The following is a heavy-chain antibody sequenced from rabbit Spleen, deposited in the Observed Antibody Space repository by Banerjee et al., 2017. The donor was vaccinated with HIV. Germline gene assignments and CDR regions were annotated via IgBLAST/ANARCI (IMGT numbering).Heavy chain of an antibody. CDR3: ARDTSSSFSSYGMDL. CDR2: IYAGSSGAT. D-gene: IGHD1-1*01. J-gene: IGHJ6*01. CDR1: GFTLSSYD. V-gene: IGHV1S40*01. Sequence: QSLEESGGGLVKPGASLTLTCKASGFTLSSYDMCWVRQAPGKGLEWIGCIYAGSSGATYSATWAKGRFTISKTSSTTVTLQMTSLTAADTATYFCARDTSSSFSSYGMDLWGQGTLVTVS.